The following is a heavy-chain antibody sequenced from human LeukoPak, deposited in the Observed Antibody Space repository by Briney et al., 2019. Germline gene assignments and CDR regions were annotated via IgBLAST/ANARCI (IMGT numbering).Heavy chain of an antibody. CDR3: GGVIAGAIDY. J-gene: IGHJ4*02. V-gene: IGHV3-7*01. D-gene: IGHD3-10*01. CDR2: INLDGSER. CDR1: GFTFSGHS. Sequence: GGSLRLSCAASGFTFSGHSMTWVRQAPGKGLEWVANINLDGSERFYVDFVKGRFTISRVNADNSMYLQMNSLRAEDTAVYYCGGVIAGAIDYWGQGTLVTVSS.